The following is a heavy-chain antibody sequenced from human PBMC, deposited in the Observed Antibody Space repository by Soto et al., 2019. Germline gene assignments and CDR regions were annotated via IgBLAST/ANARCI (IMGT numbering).Heavy chain of an antibody. V-gene: IGHV1-69*13. Sequence: GASVKVSCKASGGTFSSYAISWVRQAPGQGLEWMGGIIPIFGTANYAQKFQGRVTITADESTSTAYMELSSLRSEDTAVYYCAVRLLYSGSYYYYGMDVWGQGTTVTVSS. CDR1: GGTFSSYA. CDR2: IIPIFGTA. D-gene: IGHD1-26*01. J-gene: IGHJ6*02. CDR3: AVRLLYSGSYYYYGMDV.